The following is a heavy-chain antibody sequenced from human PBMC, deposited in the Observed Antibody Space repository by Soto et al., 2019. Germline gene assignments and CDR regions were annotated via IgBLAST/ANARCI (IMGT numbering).Heavy chain of an antibody. Sequence: SETVSLTCTVSGGSISSYYWSWIRQPPGKGLEWIGYIYYSGSTNYNPSLKSRVTISVDTSKNQFSLKLGSVTAADTAVYYCARRRPGSGSRGGPYYYYMDVWGKGTTVTVSS. CDR2: IYYSGST. CDR3: ARRRPGSGSRGGPYYYYMDV. V-gene: IGHV4-59*08. D-gene: IGHD3-10*01. CDR1: GGSISSYY. J-gene: IGHJ6*03.